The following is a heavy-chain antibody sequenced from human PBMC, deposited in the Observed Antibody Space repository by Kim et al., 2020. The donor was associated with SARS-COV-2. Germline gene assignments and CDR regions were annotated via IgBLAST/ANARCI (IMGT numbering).Heavy chain of an antibody. Sequence: SETLSLTCTVSGGSISSGGYYWSWIRQHPGKGLEWIGYIYYSGSTYYNPSLKSRVTISVDTSKNQFSLKLISVTAADTAVYYCARESTGNGGQQLRYYFDYWGQGTLVTVSS. CDR2: IYYSGST. J-gene: IGHJ4*02. V-gene: IGHV4-31*03. CDR1: GGSISSGGYY. D-gene: IGHD2-8*01. CDR3: ARESTGNGGQQLRYYFDY.